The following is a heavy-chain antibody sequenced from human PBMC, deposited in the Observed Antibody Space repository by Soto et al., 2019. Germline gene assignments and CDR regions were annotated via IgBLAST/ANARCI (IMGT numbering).Heavy chain of an antibody. V-gene: IGHV1-69*13. Sequence: GASVKVSCKASGGTFSSYAISWVRQAPGQGLEWMGGIIPIFGTANYAQKFQGRVTITADESTSTAYMELSSLRPEDTAVYYCARDIGDDILTGYSTFTGMDVWGQGTTVTSP. D-gene: IGHD3-9*01. CDR3: ARDIGDDILTGYSTFTGMDV. CDR1: GGTFSSYA. CDR2: IIPIFGTA. J-gene: IGHJ6*02.